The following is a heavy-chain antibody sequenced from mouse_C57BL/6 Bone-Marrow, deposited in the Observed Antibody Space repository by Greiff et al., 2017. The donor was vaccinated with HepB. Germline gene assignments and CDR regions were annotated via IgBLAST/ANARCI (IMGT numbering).Heavy chain of an antibody. J-gene: IGHJ3*01. Sequence: QVQLQQSGAELVRPGTSVKMSCKASGYTFTNYWIGWAKQRPGHGLEWIGDIYPGGGYTNYNEKFKGKATLTADKSSSTAYMQFSSLISEDSAIYYCARSQLAAWFAYWGQGTLVTVSA. CDR1: GYTFTNYW. CDR3: ARSQLAAWFAY. V-gene: IGHV1-63*01. D-gene: IGHD4-1*02. CDR2: IYPGGGYT.